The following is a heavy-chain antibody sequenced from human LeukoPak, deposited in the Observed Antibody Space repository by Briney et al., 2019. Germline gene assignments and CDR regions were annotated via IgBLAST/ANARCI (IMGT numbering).Heavy chain of an antibody. CDR1: GGSISSYY. J-gene: IGHJ5*02. CDR3: ARLPMLLGWFDP. CDR2: IYYSGST. V-gene: IGHV4-59*08. Sequence: PSETLSLTCTVSGGSISSYYWRWIRQPAGKGLEWIGYIYYSGSTNYNPSLKSRVTISVDTSKNQFSLKLSSVTAADTAVHYCARLPMLLGWFDPWGQGTLVTVSS. D-gene: IGHD1-26*01.